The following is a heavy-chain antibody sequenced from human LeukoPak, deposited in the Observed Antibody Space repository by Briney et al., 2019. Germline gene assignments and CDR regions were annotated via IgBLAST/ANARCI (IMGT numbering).Heavy chain of an antibody. CDR1: GFTSSTYN. Sequence: GGSLRLSCSASGFTSSTYNMNWVRQAPGKGLEWVSYISYGSNYMYYTDSVKGRFTVSRDKAKNSLYLQMNSLRADDTAVYYCARGLMTTVRGVTKNYYSLDVWGQGTTVTVSS. V-gene: IGHV3-21*06. CDR2: ISYGSNYM. CDR3: ARGLMTTVRGVTKNYYSLDV. J-gene: IGHJ6*02. D-gene: IGHD3-10*01.